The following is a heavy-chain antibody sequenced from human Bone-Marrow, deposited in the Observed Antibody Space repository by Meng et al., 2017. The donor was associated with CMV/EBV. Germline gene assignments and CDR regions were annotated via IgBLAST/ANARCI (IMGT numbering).Heavy chain of an antibody. CDR3: ARARRNYYYGMDV. CDR2: IYYSGST. D-gene: IGHD1-1*01. J-gene: IGHJ6*02. V-gene: IGHV4-59*01. CDR1: GVSISSYY. Sequence: SEILALXXTVSGVSISSYYCRWIRQPPGKGLEWIGCIYYSGSTIYNPSLTSRVTISVDPSKNQFSLKLSSLTAADTAVYYCARARRNYYYGMDVWGQGTTVTVSS.